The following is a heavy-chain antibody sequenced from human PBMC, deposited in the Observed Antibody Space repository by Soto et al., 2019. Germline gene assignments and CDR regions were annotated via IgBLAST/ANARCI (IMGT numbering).Heavy chain of an antibody. CDR3: ARHERGSPAHPDEYYYYGMDV. D-gene: IGHD1-1*01. J-gene: IGHJ6*02. CDR1: GGSISSSSYY. Sequence: QLQLQESGPGLVKPSETLSLTCTVSGGSISSSSYYWGWIRQPPGKGLEWIGSIYYSGSTYYNPSLKSRVTISVDTSKNQFSLKLSSVTAADTAVYYCARHERGSPAHPDEYYYYGMDVWGQGTTVTVSS. CDR2: IYYSGST. V-gene: IGHV4-39*01.